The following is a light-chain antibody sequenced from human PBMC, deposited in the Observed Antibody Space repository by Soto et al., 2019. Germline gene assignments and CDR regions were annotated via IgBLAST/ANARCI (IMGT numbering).Light chain of an antibody. V-gene: IGKV1-5*01. CDR2: DAS. Sequence: DIQMTQSPSTLSASVGDRVTITCRASQSLSSYLAWYQQKPGKAPNLLIYDASNLESGVPSRFSGSGYGTEFTLTISSLQTDDFATYYCQQYNSYPWTFGLGTRVEIK. CDR1: QSLSSY. CDR3: QQYNSYPWT. J-gene: IGKJ1*01.